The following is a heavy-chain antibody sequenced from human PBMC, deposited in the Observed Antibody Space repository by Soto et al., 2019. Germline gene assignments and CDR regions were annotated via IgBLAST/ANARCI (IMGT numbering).Heavy chain of an antibody. V-gene: IGHV4-59*08. Sequence: QVQLQESGPGLVKPSETLSLTCTVSGGSISSYYWSWIRQPPGKGLEWIGYIYYSGSTNYNPSLKSRVTISGDTSKNQFSLKLSSVTAADTAVYYCARRNSSGWYGGYFDLWGRGTLVTVSS. CDR1: GGSISSYY. D-gene: IGHD6-19*01. CDR3: ARRNSSGWYGGYFDL. CDR2: IYYSGST. J-gene: IGHJ2*01.